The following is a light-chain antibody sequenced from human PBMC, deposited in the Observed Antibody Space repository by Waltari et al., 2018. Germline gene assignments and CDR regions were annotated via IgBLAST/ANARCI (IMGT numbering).Light chain of an antibody. CDR1: QAISNY. CDR3: QHYNAYRT. Sequence: DIQMTQSPSAMSASVGDRVTITCRASQAISNYLAWFQQKPGQAPKRLIYAASNLQPGVPSRFSGSGSGTEFTLTISSLQPDDFATYYCQHYNAYRTFGQGTKVEIK. V-gene: IGKV1-17*03. CDR2: AAS. J-gene: IGKJ1*01.